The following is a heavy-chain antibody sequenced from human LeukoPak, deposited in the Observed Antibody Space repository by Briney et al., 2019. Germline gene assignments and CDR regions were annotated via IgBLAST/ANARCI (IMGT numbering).Heavy chain of an antibody. D-gene: IGHD4-17*01. CDR1: GFTFSGYW. Sequence: GGSLRLSCAASGFTFSGYWMHWVRQAPGKGLVWVSRIISDGSSATYADSVKGRFTMSRDNAKSTLYLQMNSLRAEDTAVYYCATDGDSPWVPWGQGTLVTVSS. CDR2: IISDGSSA. V-gene: IGHV3-74*01. CDR3: ATDGDSPWVP. J-gene: IGHJ5*02.